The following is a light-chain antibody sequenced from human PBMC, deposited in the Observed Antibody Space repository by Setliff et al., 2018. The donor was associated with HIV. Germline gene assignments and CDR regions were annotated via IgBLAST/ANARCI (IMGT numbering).Light chain of an antibody. CDR1: SSDVGGYNY. V-gene: IGLV2-14*03. Sequence: QSALTQPASVSGSPGQSITISCTGTSSDVGGYNYVSWYQQHPGKAPKLRIYDVSNRPSGVSNRFSGSKSGNTASLTISGLQAEDEADYYCSSYTSTGTLVVFGTGTKVTV. CDR2: DVS. CDR3: SSYTSTGTLVV. J-gene: IGLJ1*01.